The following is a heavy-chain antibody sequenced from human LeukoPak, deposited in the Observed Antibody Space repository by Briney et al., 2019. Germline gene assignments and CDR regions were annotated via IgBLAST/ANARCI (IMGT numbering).Heavy chain of an antibody. Sequence: ASVKVSCKASGYTFNNFAVTWVRQAPGQGLEYMGWISAYNGKTNYAQKLQGRVTMTTDTSASTVYMELRHLRSDDTAMYYCARELIRTFDYWGQGTLVTVSS. V-gene: IGHV1-18*04. J-gene: IGHJ4*02. CDR3: ARELIRTFDY. CDR1: GYTFNNFA. CDR2: ISAYNGKT. D-gene: IGHD3-16*01.